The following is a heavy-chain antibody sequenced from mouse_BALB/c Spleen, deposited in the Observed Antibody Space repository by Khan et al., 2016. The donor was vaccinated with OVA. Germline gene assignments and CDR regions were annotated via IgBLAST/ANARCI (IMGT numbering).Heavy chain of an antibody. J-gene: IGHJ2*02. V-gene: IGHV9-3*02. CDR1: GYTFTNFG. D-gene: IGHD2-3*01. CDR2: INTNTGEP. CDR3: TKWRDGFHFDS. Sequence: QIQLVQSGPELKKPGETVKISCKASGYTFTNFGMNWVKQAPGKGLKWMGWINTNTGEPTYTEEFKGRFAFSLETSANTAYLQINDLKNEDTATYFCTKWRDGFHFDSWGQGTSLPVSS.